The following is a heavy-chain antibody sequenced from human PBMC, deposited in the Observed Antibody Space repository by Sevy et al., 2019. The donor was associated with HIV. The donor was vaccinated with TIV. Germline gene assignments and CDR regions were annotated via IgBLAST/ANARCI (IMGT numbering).Heavy chain of an antibody. CDR2: ISSSSSTI. CDR3: ARVGIVVGGAFDI. J-gene: IGHJ3*02. D-gene: IGHD2-15*01. V-gene: IGHV3-48*01. Sequence: GGSLRLSCAASGFTFSSYSMNWVRQAPGKGLEWGSYISSSSSTIYYADSVKGRFTISRDNAKNSLYLQMNSLGAEDTAVYYCARVGIVVGGAFDIWGQGTMVTVSS. CDR1: GFTFSSYS.